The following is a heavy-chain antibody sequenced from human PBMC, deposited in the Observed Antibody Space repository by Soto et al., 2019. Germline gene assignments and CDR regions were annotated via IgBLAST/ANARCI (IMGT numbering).Heavy chain of an antibody. CDR2: FYYSGTT. J-gene: IGHJ4*02. V-gene: IGHV4-39*01. D-gene: IGHD3-10*02. CDR1: GDSITASYSN. Sequence: PSETLSLTCTVSGDSITASYSNWAWIREPPGKGLEWSGTFYYSGTTSQNPPLRSRITISGDTSRNQFSLNLRSVTAADSGVYYCSKLVRDDVRRSDLDHWGQGPLVTVSS. CDR3: SKLVRDDVRRSDLDH.